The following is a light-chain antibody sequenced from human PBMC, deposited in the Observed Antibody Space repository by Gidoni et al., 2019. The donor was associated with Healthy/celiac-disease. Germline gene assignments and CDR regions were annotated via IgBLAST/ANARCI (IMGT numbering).Light chain of an antibody. Sequence: ETVLTQSPVTLSLSPGERATLSCRASQSVSSSYLAWYQQKPGQAPRLLIYGASSRATGIPDRFSGSGSGTDFTLTISRLEPEDFEVYYCQQYGSSPGTLGQGTKVEIK. CDR1: QSVSSSY. CDR2: GAS. J-gene: IGKJ1*01. V-gene: IGKV3-20*01. CDR3: QQYGSSPGT.